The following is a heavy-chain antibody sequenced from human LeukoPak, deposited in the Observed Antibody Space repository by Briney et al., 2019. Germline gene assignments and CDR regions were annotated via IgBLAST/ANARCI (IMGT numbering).Heavy chain of an antibody. CDR1: GFTFSNYA. D-gene: IGHD3-22*01. V-gene: IGHV3-23*01. CDR3: AKDCLKNSSSPNYY. Sequence: GGSLRLSCAASGFTFSNYAMNWVRQAPGKGLEWVSSISGGGGNTYYADSVKGRFTISRDNSKNTLYLQINSLRAEDTAIYYWAKDCLKNSSSPNYYRGQGTLVTVSS. CDR2: ISGGGGNT. J-gene: IGHJ4*03.